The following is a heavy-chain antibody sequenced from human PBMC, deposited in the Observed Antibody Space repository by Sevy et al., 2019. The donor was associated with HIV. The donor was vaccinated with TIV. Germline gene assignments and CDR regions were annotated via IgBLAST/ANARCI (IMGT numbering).Heavy chain of an antibody. V-gene: IGHV3-74*01. CDR1: GFTLSNHW. CDR2: INGDGSET. CDR3: AREEGSTDC. Sequence: GGSLRLSCAASGFTLSNHWMHWVRQAPGKGLVWVSHINGDGSETNYADFVKGRSTVSRDNAKNTLYLQMTSLTDEDTGLYYCAREEGSTDCWGQGTLVTVSS. J-gene: IGHJ4*02.